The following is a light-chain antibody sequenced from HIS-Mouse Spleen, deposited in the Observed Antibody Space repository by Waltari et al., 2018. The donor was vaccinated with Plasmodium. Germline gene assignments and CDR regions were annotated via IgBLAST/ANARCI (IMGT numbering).Light chain of an antibody. CDR3: YSTDSSGNHRV. J-gene: IGLJ3*02. CDR1: ALPKKY. V-gene: IGLV3-10*01. Sequence: SYELTQPPSVAVSPRQTARIICSGDALPKKYAYWYQQKSGQAPVLVNYEDSKRPAGIPERFSGSSSGTMATLTISGAQVEDEADYYCYSTDSSGNHRVFGGGTKLTVL. CDR2: EDS.